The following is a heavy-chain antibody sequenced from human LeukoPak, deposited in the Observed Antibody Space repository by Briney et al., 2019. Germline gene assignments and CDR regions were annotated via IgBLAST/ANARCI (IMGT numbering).Heavy chain of an antibody. Sequence: SETLSLTCTVSGGSISSYYWSWIRQPPGKGLEWIGRIYTSGSTNYNPSLKSRVTISVDTSKNQFSLKLSSVTAADTAVYYCARDGALIVAAGTLRDYYYYMDVWGKGTTVTVSS. D-gene: IGHD6-13*01. CDR2: IYTSGST. CDR1: GGSISSYY. J-gene: IGHJ6*03. CDR3: ARDGALIVAAGTLRDYYYYMDV. V-gene: IGHV4-4*08.